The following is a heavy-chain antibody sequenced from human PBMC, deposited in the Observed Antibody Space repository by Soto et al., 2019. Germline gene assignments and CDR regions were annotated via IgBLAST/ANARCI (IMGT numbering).Heavy chain of an antibody. CDR2: LSGGGSNT. D-gene: IGHD4-17*01. Sequence: PGGSLRLSCAASGFSFSTYSMAWVRQTPGKGLAWVSGLSGGGSNTFYADSVQGRSTISVDNSKNTVYLQMNSLRVEDTAVYYCARWDGYGDVWGQGTLVTVSS. CDR3: ARWDGYGDV. V-gene: IGHV3-23*01. CDR1: GFSFSTYS. J-gene: IGHJ4*02.